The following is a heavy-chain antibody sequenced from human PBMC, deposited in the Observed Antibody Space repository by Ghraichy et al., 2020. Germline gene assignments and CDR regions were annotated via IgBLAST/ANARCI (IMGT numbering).Heavy chain of an antibody. J-gene: IGHJ4*02. CDR3: ARHPGMITFGGAHFDY. CDR1: GGSISSRSYY. V-gene: IGHV4-39*01. D-gene: IGHD3-16*01. CDR2: IYYSGST. Sequence: SETLSLTCTVSGGSISSRSYYWGWIRQPPGKGLEWIGSIYYSGSTYYNPSLKSRVTISVDTSKNQFSLKLSSVTAADTAVYYCARHPGMITFGGAHFDYWGQGTLVTVSS.